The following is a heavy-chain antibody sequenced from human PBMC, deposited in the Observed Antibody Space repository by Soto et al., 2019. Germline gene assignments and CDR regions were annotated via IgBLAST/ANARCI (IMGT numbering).Heavy chain of an antibody. CDR3: ARYRRIAARPYYFDY. V-gene: IGHV1-69*13. D-gene: IGHD6-6*01. CDR2: IIPIFGTA. J-gene: IGHJ4*02. CDR1: GGTFSSYA. Sequence: SVKVSCKASGGTFSSYAISWVRQAPGQGLEWMGGIIPIFGTANYAQKFQGRVTITADESTSTAYMELSSLRSEDTAVYYCARYRRIAARPYYFDYWGQGTLVTVSS.